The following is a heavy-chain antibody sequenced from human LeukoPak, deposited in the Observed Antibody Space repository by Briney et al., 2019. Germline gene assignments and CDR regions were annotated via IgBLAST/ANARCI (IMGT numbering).Heavy chain of an antibody. CDR2: INHSGST. D-gene: IGHD4-17*01. CDR1: GGSISSSSYY. J-gene: IGHJ4*02. Sequence: PSETLSLTCTVSGGSISSSSYYWGWIRQPPGKGLEWIGEINHSGSTNYNPSLKSRVTISVDTSKNQFSLKLSSVTAADTAVYYCARRRGHDYGDYAGLAKSADFDYWGQGTLVTVSS. V-gene: IGHV4-39*07. CDR3: ARRRGHDYGDYAGLAKSADFDY.